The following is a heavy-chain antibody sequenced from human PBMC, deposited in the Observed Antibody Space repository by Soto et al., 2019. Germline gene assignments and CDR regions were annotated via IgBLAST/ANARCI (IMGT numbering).Heavy chain of an antibody. J-gene: IGHJ4*02. CDR3: ARDYYDSSGPHDFDY. V-gene: IGHV1-18*04. CDR1: GYTFTSYG. D-gene: IGHD3-22*01. CDR2: ISAYNGNT. Sequence: ASVKVSCKASGYTFTSYGISWVRQAPGQGLEWMGWISAYNGNTNYAQKLQGRVTMTTDTSTSTAYMELRSLRSDDTAVYYCARDYYDSSGPHDFDYWGQGTLVTVSS.